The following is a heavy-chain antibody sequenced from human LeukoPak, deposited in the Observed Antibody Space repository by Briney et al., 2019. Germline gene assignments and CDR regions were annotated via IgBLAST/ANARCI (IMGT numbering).Heavy chain of an antibody. CDR1: GFTVSSNY. V-gene: IGHV3-66*01. Sequence: PGGSLRLSCAASGFTVSSNYMSWVRQAPGKGLEWVSVIYSGGSTYYADSVKGRLTISRDNSKNTLYLQMNSLRAEDTAVYYCARGMGGLVVITDDAFDIWGQGTMVTVSS. CDR3: ARGMGGLVVITDDAFDI. J-gene: IGHJ3*02. D-gene: IGHD3-22*01. CDR2: IYSGGST.